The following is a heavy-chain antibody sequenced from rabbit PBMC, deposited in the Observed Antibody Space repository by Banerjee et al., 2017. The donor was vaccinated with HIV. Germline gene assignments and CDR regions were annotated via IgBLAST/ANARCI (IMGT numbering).Heavy chain of an antibody. V-gene: IGHV1S45*01. D-gene: IGHD6-1*01. J-gene: IGHJ4*01. Sequence: QEQLEESGGDLVKPEGSLTLTCKASGFSLNNNYVMRWVRQAPGKGLEWIASIYSTSGTTYYATWAKGRFTISKTSSTTVTLQMTSLTAADTAPYFCASDIYGYGAFNLWGPGTLVTVS. CDR3: ASDIYGYGAFNL. CDR2: IYSTSGTT. CDR1: GFSLNNNYV.